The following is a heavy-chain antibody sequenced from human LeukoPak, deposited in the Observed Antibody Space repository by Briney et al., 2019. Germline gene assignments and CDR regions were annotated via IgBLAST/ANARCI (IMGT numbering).Heavy chain of an antibody. CDR2: INPNSGGT. CDR3: AISQNYYDSSGYYFFDY. V-gene: IGHV1-2*02. J-gene: IGHJ4*02. D-gene: IGHD3-22*01. CDR1: GYTFTGYY. Sequence: ASVKVSCKASGYTFTGYYMHWVRQAPGQGLEWMGWINPNSGGTNYAQKFQGRVTMTRDTSISTAYMELSRLRSDGTAVYYCAISQNYYDSSGYYFFDYWGQGTLVTVSS.